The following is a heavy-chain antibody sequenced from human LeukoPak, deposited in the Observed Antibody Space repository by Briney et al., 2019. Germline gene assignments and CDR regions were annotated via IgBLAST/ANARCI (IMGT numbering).Heavy chain of an antibody. CDR2: IRSKAYGGTT. J-gene: IGHJ4*02. V-gene: IGHV3-49*04. CDR3: TRGDCSSTSCYAYY. Sequence: GGSLRLSCTASGFTFGDYAMSWVHQAPGKGLEWVGFIRSKAYGGTTEYAASVKGRFTISRDDSKSIAYLQMNSLKTEDTAVYYCTRGDCSSTSCYAYYWGQGTLVTVSS. D-gene: IGHD2-2*01. CDR1: GFTFGDYA.